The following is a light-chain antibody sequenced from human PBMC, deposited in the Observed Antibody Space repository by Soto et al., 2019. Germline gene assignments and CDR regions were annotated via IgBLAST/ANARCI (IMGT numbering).Light chain of an antibody. Sequence: IKMTQSPSSLSASVRDRVTITCRASQTISTYLHWYQQKAGEAPKLLIYAASNLQGGVPSRFSGSGSGADFTLTINSLQPEDFATYYCQQGYSTPWTFGQGTKVDIK. CDR2: AAS. V-gene: IGKV1-39*01. CDR1: QTISTY. J-gene: IGKJ1*01. CDR3: QQGYSTPWT.